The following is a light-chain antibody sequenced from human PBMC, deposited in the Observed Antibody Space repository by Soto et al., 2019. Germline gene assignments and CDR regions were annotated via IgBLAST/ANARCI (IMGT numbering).Light chain of an antibody. V-gene: IGLV2-8*01. CDR1: SSNIGNKY. CDR2: EVS. CDR3: SSYAGSNNFV. Sequence: QSVLTQPPSVSAAPGQKVTISCSGSSSNIGNKYVSWYQQHPGKAPKLMIYEVSKRPSGVPDRFSGSKSGNTASLTVSGLQAEDEADYYCSSYAGSNNFVFGTGTKVTVL. J-gene: IGLJ1*01.